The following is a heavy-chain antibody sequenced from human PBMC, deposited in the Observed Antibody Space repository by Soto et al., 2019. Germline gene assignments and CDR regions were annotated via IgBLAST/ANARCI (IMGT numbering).Heavy chain of an antibody. D-gene: IGHD6-6*01. V-gene: IGHV3-23*01. CDR3: AKGRLTGRLRYGVDV. Sequence: GSLRLSCAASGLTFSSEAMSWVRQAPGKGLEWVSGISDSGVDTYYADSVRGRFTISRDNAKNTLYLQMNSPRAEDTAIYYCAKGRLTGRLRYGVDVWGQGTTVTVSS. CDR1: GLTFSSEA. CDR2: ISDSGVDT. J-gene: IGHJ6*02.